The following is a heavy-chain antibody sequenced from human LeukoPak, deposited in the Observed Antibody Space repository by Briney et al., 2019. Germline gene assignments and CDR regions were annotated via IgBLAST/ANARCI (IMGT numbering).Heavy chain of an antibody. CDR2: IYYSGST. D-gene: IGHD6-19*01. V-gene: IGHV4-30-4*01. CDR3: ARAGYSSGWYNYYFDY. CDR1: GGSISSGDYY. J-gene: IGHJ4*02. Sequence: SQTLSLTCTVSGGSISSGDYYWSWIRQPPGKGLEWIGYIYYSGSTYYNPSLKSRVTISVDTSKNQFPLKLSSVTAADTAVYYCARAGYSSGWYNYYFDYWGQGTLVTVSS.